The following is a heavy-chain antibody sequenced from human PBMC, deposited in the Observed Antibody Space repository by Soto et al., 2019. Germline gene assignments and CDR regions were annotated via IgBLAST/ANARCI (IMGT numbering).Heavy chain of an antibody. D-gene: IGHD3-16*01. CDR2: IKEDGSEE. Sequence: EAQLVESGGGLVQPGGSLRLSCAASGFTFSTYWMNWVRQAPGKGLQWVANIKEDGSEEYYVDSVKGRFTISRDNAKNSLYLDMNSLRGEDTAVYYCARDWGAPGRGSALGYYYHFGMDVWGQGTTVTVPS. CDR3: ARDWGAPGRGSALGYYYHFGMDV. CDR1: GFTFSTYW. J-gene: IGHJ6*02. V-gene: IGHV3-7*05.